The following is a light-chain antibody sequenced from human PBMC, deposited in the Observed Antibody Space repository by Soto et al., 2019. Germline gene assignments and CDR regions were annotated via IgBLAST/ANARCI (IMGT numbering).Light chain of an antibody. CDR1: RSNIGSNY. J-gene: IGLJ3*02. CDR2: RNN. CDR3: SSYTGDYTLM. V-gene: IGLV1-47*01. Sequence: QSVLTQPPSASGTPGQRVTFSCSGGRSNIGSNYVFWYQQFPGTAPKLLIYRNNQRPSGVPDRFSGSKSGTSASLAISGLRSEDEADYHCSSYTGDYTLMFAGGTKLTVL.